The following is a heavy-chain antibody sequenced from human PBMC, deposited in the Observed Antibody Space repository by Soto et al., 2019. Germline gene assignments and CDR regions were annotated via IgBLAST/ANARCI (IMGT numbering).Heavy chain of an antibody. CDR3: ARDFVSQMVACDY. CDR2: ISSSSSYI. Sequence: PGGSLRLSCAASGFTFSSYSMNWVRQAPGKGLEWVSSISSSSSYIYYADSVKGRFTISRDNAKNSLYLQMNSLRAEDTAVYYCARDFVSQMVACDYWGQGTLVTVSS. D-gene: IGHD2-15*01. V-gene: IGHV3-21*01. J-gene: IGHJ4*02. CDR1: GFTFSSYS.